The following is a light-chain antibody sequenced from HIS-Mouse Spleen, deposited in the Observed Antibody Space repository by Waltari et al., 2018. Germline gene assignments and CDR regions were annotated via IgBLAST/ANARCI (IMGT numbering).Light chain of an antibody. Sequence: QSALTQPASVSGSPGQSIPISCTGTSSDVGSYNLVSWYQQHPGKAPKLMIYEGSKRASCGSNRFSGSKSGNTASLTIYGLQAEDEADYYCCSYAGSSTYWVFGGGTKLTVL. CDR2: EGS. V-gene: IGLV2-23*01. J-gene: IGLJ3*02. CDR1: SSDVGSYNL. CDR3: CSYAGSSTYWV.